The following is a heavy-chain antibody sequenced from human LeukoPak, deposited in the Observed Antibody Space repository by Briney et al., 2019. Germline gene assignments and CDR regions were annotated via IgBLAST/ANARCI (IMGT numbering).Heavy chain of an antibody. D-gene: IGHD1-26*01. J-gene: IGHJ1*01. V-gene: IGHV1-2*02. CDR2: INPNSGGT. CDR1: GYTFTGYY. Sequence: ASVKVSCKASGYTFTGYYMHWVRQAPGQGLEWMGWINPNSGGTNYAQKFQGRVTMTRDTSISTAYMELSRLRSDDTAVYYCARGLGYRYSGSYHAEYFQHWGQGTLVTVSS. CDR3: ARGLGYRYSGSYHAEYFQH.